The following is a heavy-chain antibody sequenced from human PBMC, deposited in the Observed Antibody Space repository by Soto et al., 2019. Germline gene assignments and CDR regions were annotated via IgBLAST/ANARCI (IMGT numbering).Heavy chain of an antibody. J-gene: IGHJ4*02. V-gene: IGHV1-8*01. D-gene: IGHD4-17*01. CDR1: GYTFTSYD. CDR3: ARATNDYGDRH. CDR2: MNPNSGNT. Sequence: QVQLVQSGAEVKKPGASVKVSCKASGYTFTSYDINWVRQATGQGLEWMGWMNPNSGNTGYAQKFQGRVTMTRNTSIGTAYRALSSLRAEETAVYYCARATNDYGDRHWGQGALVTVSS.